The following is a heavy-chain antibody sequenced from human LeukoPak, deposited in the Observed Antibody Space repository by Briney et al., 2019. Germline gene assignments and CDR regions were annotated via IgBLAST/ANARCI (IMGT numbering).Heavy chain of an antibody. Sequence: SQTSHSPVPSPGTASPPKVLLGTGSGSPHREALSGWEGHTTGPSDDYAVSVKSRITINPDTSKNQLSLQLNSVTPDDTAVYCCARANWGEYFDHWGQGTLVTVSS. CDR3: ARANWGEYFDH. D-gene: IGHD7-27*01. V-gene: IGHV6-1*01. J-gene: IGHJ4*02. CDR2: HTTGPSD. CDR1: GTASPPKVLL.